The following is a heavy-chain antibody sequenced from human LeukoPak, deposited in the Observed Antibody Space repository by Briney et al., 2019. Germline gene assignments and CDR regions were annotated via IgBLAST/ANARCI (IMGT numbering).Heavy chain of an antibody. CDR1: GGSVSTYY. CDR2: IYNSGST. V-gene: IGHV4-59*02. CDR3: ARLGGGGYSGYGSGWGTFDY. Sequence: PSETLSPTCTVSGGSVSTYYWTWIRQPPGKGLEWIGYIYNSGSTNYNPSLKSRVTISVDTSKNQFSLKLSSVTAADTAVYYCARLGGGGYSGYGSGWGTFDYWGQGTLVTVSS. D-gene: IGHD5-12*01. J-gene: IGHJ4*02.